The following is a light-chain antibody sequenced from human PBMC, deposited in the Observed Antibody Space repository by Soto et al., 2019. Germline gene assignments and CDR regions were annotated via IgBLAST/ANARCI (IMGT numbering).Light chain of an antibody. CDR2: AAS. Sequence: EIVLTQSPGTLSLSPGERATLSCRASQSVTSNYLASYQLKPGQAPRLLIYAASKTATGIPDRFSGSGSGTDFTLSISRLVPDDFAVYYCQQYGSTPSITFGQGTRREIK. J-gene: IGKJ5*01. CDR1: QSVTSNY. CDR3: QQYGSTPSIT. V-gene: IGKV3-20*01.